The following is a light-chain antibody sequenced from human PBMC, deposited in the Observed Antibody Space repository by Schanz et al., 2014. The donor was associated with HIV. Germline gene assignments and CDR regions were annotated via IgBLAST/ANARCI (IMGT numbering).Light chain of an antibody. CDR1: SSDVGGYDF. V-gene: IGLV2-14*03. CDR3: CSFTSSNTLV. Sequence: QSVLTQPASVSGSPGQSITISCTGTSSDVGGYDFVSWYQQHPGKAPKLMIYDVTNRPSGVPDRFSGSKSGNTASLTVSGLQAEDEAEYYCCSFTSSNTLVFGGGTKLTVL. J-gene: IGLJ2*01. CDR2: DVT.